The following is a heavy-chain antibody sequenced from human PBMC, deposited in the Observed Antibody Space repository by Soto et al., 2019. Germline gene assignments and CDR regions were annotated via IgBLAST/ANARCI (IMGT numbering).Heavy chain of an antibody. D-gene: IGHD1-1*01. CDR2: IIPILGIA. V-gene: IGHV1-69*08. CDR3: ARDEKGTRGYYYIDV. CDR1: GGTFSSYT. Sequence: QVQLVQSGAEVKKPGSSVKVSCKASGGTFSSYTISWVRQAPGQGLEWMGRIIPILGIANYAQKFQGRVTITADKSTSTAYMELSSLRSEDTAVYYCARDEKGTRGYYYIDVWGKGTTVTVSS. J-gene: IGHJ6*03.